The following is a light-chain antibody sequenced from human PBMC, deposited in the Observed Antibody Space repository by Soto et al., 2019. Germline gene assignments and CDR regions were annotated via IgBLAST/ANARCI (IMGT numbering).Light chain of an antibody. Sequence: ENVFTQSPGTLSLSPGERATLSCRASQSFSSSYLAWYQQKPGQAPRLLIYGTSTRATGVPDRFSGSGSQTDFTLTISXLEPEDFAVYYCQQYGSLGTFGQGTKVDIK. J-gene: IGKJ1*01. V-gene: IGKV3-20*01. CDR1: QSFSSSY. CDR3: QQYGSLGT. CDR2: GTS.